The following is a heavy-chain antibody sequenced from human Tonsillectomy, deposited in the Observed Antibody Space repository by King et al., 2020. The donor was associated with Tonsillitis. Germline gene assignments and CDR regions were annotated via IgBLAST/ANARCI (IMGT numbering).Heavy chain of an antibody. J-gene: IGHJ3*02. CDR3: ARLTIGSGTRNYAFDI. D-gene: IGHD3-10*01. CDR2: IYYNGKT. V-gene: IGHV4-39*07. Sequence: QLQESSPGLVKPSETLSLTCSVSGGSMNNNNYFWGWIRQPPGKGLEYIGYIYYNGKTNNSPSLKSRVTISLDMSKNQFSLKIISVTAADTAVYYCARLTIGSGTRNYAFDIWGQGTMVTVSS. CDR1: GGSMNNNNYF.